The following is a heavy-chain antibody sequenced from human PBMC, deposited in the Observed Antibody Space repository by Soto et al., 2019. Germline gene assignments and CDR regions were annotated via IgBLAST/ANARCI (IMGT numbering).Heavy chain of an antibody. J-gene: IGHJ6*02. D-gene: IGHD2-2*01. Sequence: QVPLVESGGGVVQPGRSLRLSCAASGFTFSSYGMHWVRQAPGKGLEWVAVISYDGSNKYYADSVKGRFTISRDTSTNTLYLQTNSLRAERTRPYYSAPEFVPHWAFDVWGQGTTVTVSS. CDR1: GFTFSSYG. V-gene: IGHV3-30*03. CDR2: ISYDGSNK. CDR3: APEFVPHWAFDV.